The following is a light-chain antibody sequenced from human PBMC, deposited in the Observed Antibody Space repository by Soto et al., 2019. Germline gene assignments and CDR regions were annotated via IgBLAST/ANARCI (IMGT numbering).Light chain of an antibody. CDR1: SSDVGSYDY. J-gene: IGLJ3*02. Sequence: QSALTQPASVSGSPGQSITISCTGTSSDVGSYDYVSWYQRHPGKAPKLMIYDVSYRPSGVSNRFSGSKSANTASLTISGLQAEDEGDYYCSSYASSNTPWVFGGGTKVTVL. CDR2: DVS. CDR3: SSYASSNTPWV. V-gene: IGLV2-14*03.